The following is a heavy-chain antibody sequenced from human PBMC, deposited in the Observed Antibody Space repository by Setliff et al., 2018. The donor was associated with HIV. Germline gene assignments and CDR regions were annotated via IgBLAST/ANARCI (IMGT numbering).Heavy chain of an antibody. CDR3: ARGYYDILTGYYSSGIWDY. Sequence: SETLSLTCSVSGGSVGSGSYYWSWIRQSPGKGLEWLGYIYYSGSTTYNPSLRSRVTISVDTSKNQFSLKLSSVTAADTAVYFCARGYYDILTGYYSSGIWDYWGQGTLVTVSS. CDR1: GGSVGSGSYY. V-gene: IGHV4-61*01. CDR2: IYYSGST. J-gene: IGHJ4*02. D-gene: IGHD3-9*01.